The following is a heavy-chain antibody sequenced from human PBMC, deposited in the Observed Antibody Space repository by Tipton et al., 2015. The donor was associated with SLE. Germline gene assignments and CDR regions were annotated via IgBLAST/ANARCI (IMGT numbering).Heavy chain of an antibody. V-gene: IGHV3-21*04. J-gene: IGHJ4*02. CDR2: ISSSSSYT. Sequence: GSLRLSCAASGFTFSSYSMNWVRQAPGKGLEWVSSISSSSSYTYYADSVKGRFTISRDNSKNTLYLQMNSLRAEDTAVYYCAKDRSIAARPDYFDYWGQGTLVTVSS. CDR3: AKDRSIAARPDYFDY. D-gene: IGHD6-6*01. CDR1: GFTFSSYS.